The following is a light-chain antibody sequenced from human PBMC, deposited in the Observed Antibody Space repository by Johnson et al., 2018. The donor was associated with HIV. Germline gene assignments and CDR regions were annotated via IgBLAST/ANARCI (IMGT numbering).Light chain of an antibody. CDR2: DNN. CDR3: GTWDSSLSVLYV. Sequence: QSVLTQPPSVSAAPGQKVTISCSGSSSNIGNNYVYWYQLLPGTDPKLLIYDNNKRPSGIPDRFSGSKSGTSATLGITGLQTGDEADYYCGTWDSSLSVLYVFGTGTKVTVL. V-gene: IGLV1-51*01. J-gene: IGLJ1*01. CDR1: SSNIGNNY.